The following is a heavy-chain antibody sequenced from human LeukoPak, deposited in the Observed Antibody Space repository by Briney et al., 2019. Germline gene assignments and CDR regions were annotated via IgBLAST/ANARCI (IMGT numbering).Heavy chain of an antibody. Sequence: PGGSLRLSCAASGFTFSSYEMNWVRQAPGKGLEWVSSISSSSSYIYYADSVKGRSTISRDNAKNSLYLQMNSLRAEDTAVYYCARTSSTSCHSCFDYWGQGTLVTVSS. CDR2: ISSSSSYI. CDR3: ARTSSTSCHSCFDY. CDR1: GFTFSSYE. V-gene: IGHV3-21*01. D-gene: IGHD2-2*01. J-gene: IGHJ4*02.